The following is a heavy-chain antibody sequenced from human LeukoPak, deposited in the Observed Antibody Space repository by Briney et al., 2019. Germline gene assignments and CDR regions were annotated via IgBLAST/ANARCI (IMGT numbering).Heavy chain of an antibody. CDR1: GGSISSGGYY. D-gene: IGHD3-22*01. Sequence: SETLSLTCTVSGGSISSGGYYWSWIRQHPGKGLEWIGYIYYSGSTYYNPSLKSRVTISVDTSKNQFSLKLSSVTAADTAVYYCARSYYYDSSSRGYFDYWGQGTLVTVSS. J-gene: IGHJ4*02. CDR3: ARSYYYDSSSRGYFDY. V-gene: IGHV4-31*03. CDR2: IYYSGST.